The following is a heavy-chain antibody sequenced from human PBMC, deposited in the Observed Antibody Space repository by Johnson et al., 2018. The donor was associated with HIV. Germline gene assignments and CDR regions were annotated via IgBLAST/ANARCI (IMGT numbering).Heavy chain of an antibody. CDR2: IRQDGSEK. V-gene: IGHV3-7*03. CDR3: ARGPSQLYWPDVAFDI. J-gene: IGHJ3*02. D-gene: IGHD2-8*02. Sequence: VQLVESGGGLVKPGGSLRLSCAASGFTFSDYYMTWIRQAPGKGLEWVAYIRQDGSEKYYVDSVKGRFTISRDNAKNSLYLQMNSLRAEDTAVYYCARGPSQLYWPDVAFDIWGQGTTVTVSS. CDR1: GFTFSDYY.